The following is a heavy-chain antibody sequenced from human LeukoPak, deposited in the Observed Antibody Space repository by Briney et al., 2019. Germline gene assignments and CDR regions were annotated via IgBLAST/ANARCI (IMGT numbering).Heavy chain of an antibody. Sequence: SETLSLTCTVSGGSISSSGYYWGWIRQPPGKGLEWIASIYYSRSTHYNPSLKSRVAISVDTSKNQLSLKLSSLTAADTAVYYCARHEYSGSYYGLSWFDPWGQGTLVTVSS. V-gene: IGHV4-39*01. CDR2: IYYSRST. J-gene: IGHJ5*02. CDR3: ARHEYSGSYYGLSWFDP. CDR1: GGSISSSGYY. D-gene: IGHD1-26*01.